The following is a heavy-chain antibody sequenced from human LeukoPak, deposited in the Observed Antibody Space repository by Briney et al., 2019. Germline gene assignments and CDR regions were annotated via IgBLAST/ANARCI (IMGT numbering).Heavy chain of an antibody. V-gene: IGHV1-2*02. CDR1: GYTFTGYY. CDR2: INPNSGGT. J-gene: IGHJ6*02. CDR3: ASSTAALRIRGYYGMDV. D-gene: IGHD2-2*01. Sequence: VASVKVSCKASGYTFTGYYMHWVRQAPGQGLEWMGWINPNSGGTNYAQKFQGRVTMTRDTSISTAYMELSRLRPDDTAVYYCASSTAALRIRGYYGMDVWGQGTTVTVSS.